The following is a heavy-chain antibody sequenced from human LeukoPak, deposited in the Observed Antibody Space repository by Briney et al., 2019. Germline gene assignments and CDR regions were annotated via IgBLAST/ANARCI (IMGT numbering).Heavy chain of an antibody. V-gene: IGHV3-30*04. CDR1: GFTFSSYA. CDR2: ISYDGSNK. Sequence: GRSLRLSCAASGFTFSSYAMHWVRQAPGKGLEWVAVISYDGSNKYYADSVKGRFTISRDNSKNTLYLQMNSLRAEDTAVYYCARGYSSSWYGLWALYYFDYWGQGTLVTVSS. CDR3: ARGYSSSWYGLWALYYFDY. J-gene: IGHJ4*02. D-gene: IGHD6-13*01.